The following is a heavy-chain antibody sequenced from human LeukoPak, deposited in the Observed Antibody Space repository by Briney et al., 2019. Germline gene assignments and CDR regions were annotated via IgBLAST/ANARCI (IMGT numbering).Heavy chain of an antibody. CDR1: GGSISSGGYY. Sequence: SETLSLTCTVSGGSISSGGYYWSWIRQPPGKGLEWIGEINHSGSTNYNPSLKSRVTISVDTSKNQFSLKLSSVTAADTAVYYCARGLGADDYSNDYWGQGTLVTVSS. D-gene: IGHD4-4*01. CDR2: INHSGST. V-gene: IGHV4-39*07. CDR3: ARGLGADDYSNDY. J-gene: IGHJ4*02.